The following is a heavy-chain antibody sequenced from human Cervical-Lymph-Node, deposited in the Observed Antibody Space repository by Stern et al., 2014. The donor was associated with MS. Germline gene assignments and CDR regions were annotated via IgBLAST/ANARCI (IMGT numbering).Heavy chain of an antibody. V-gene: IGHV4-31*03. Sequence: QLQLQESGPGLVKPSQTLPLTCTASGGSISSTGHYWSWIRQHPGKGLEWIGYIHYRGSTYYNPSLKSRGTISVDTSKNQFSLNLSSVTAADTALYYCARSDRLWGSFDYWGQGRLVTVSS. CDR2: IHYRGST. CDR3: ARSDRLWGSFDY. J-gene: IGHJ4*02. CDR1: GGSISSTGHY. D-gene: IGHD3-16*01.